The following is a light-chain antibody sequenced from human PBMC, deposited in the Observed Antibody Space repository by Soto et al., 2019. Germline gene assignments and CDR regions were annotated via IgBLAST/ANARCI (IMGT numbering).Light chain of an antibody. CDR1: SRDVGGYHY. CDR2: DVS. J-gene: IGLJ3*02. V-gene: IGLV2-11*01. Sequence: QSALTQPRSVSGSPGQSVTISCSGTSRDVGGYHYVSWYQLHPGKAPKFMIYDVSKRPSGVPDRFSGSKSGNTASLTISGLQAEDEADYYCCSYAGSNTLVFGGGTKLTVL. CDR3: CSYAGSNTLV.